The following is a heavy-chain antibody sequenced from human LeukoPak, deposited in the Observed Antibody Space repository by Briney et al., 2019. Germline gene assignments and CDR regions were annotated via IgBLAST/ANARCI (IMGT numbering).Heavy chain of an antibody. V-gene: IGHV1-69*05. CDR2: IIPIFGTA. D-gene: IGHD2-15*01. CDR3: ARENIHCSGGSCYSNDAFDI. CDR1: GGTFSSYA. Sequence: SVKVSCKASGGTFSSYAISWVRQAPGQGLEWLGRIIPIFGTANYAQKFQGRVTITTDESTSTAYMELSSLRSEDTAVYYCARENIHCSGGSCYSNDAFDIWGQGTMVTVSS. J-gene: IGHJ3*02.